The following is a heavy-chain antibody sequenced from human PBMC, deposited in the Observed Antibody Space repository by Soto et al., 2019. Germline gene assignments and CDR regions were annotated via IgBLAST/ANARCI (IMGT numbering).Heavy chain of an antibody. CDR1: GYSFTSYW. Sequence: GESLKISCKGSGYSFTSYWIGWVRQMPGKGLEWMGIIYPGDSDTRYSPSFQGQVTISADKSISTAYLQWSSLKASDTAMYYCARSIHPGIAVAGWFDPWGQGTLVTVSS. D-gene: IGHD6-19*01. V-gene: IGHV5-51*01. CDR3: ARSIHPGIAVAGWFDP. CDR2: IYPGDSDT. J-gene: IGHJ5*02.